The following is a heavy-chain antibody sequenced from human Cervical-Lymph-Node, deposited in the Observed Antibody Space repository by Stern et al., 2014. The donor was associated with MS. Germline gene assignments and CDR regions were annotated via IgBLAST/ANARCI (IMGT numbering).Heavy chain of an antibody. CDR1: GFTFSSYG. CDR2: ISYDGSNK. CDR3: ARRLGYCSGGSCRHYYYGMDV. D-gene: IGHD2-15*01. V-gene: IGHV3-30*03. J-gene: IGHJ6*02. Sequence: VQLVESGGGVVQPGRSLRLSCAASGFTFSSYGMHWVRQAPGKGLEWVAVISYDGSNKSYADSVKGRFTISRDNSKNTLYLQMNSLRAEDTAVYYCARRLGYCSGGSCRHYYYGMDVWGQGTTVTVSS.